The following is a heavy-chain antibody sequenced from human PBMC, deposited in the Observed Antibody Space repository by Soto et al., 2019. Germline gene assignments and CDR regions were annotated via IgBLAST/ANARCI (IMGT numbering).Heavy chain of an antibody. CDR3: AGGPNRRDYAFDY. CDR2: ISSFGITI. V-gene: IGHV3-11*01. CDR1: GLTFSDYY. Sequence: GGSLRLSCAASGLTFSDYYMMWIRQAPGKGLEWISYISSFGITIYYADSVKGRFTISRDNAKNSLYLQMNNLRAEETAVYYCAGGPNRRDYAFDYWGQGTQVTVS. D-gene: IGHD4-17*01. J-gene: IGHJ4*02.